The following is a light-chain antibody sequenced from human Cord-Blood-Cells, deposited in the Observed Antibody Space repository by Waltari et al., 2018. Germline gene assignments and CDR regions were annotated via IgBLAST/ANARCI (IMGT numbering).Light chain of an antibody. CDR1: QGISSY. J-gene: IGKJ2*03. Sequence: DIQLTQSPSFLSASVGDRVTITCRASQGISSYLAWYQQKPGKAPKLLIYAASTLQSGVPSRFSGSGSGTEVTLTISSLQPEDFATYYCQQSYSTRGFGQGTKLEIK. V-gene: IGKV1-9*01. CDR2: AAS. CDR3: QQSYSTRG.